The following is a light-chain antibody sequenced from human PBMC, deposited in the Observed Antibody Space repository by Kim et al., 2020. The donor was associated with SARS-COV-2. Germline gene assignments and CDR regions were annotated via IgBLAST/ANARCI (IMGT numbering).Light chain of an antibody. V-gene: IGKV3-20*01. CDR2: VAS. J-gene: IGKJ2*01. CDR1: QSVSNRY. Sequence: DIVLTQSPGTLSLSPGDRATLSCRASQSVSNRYVAWYQQKPGQAPRLLLYVASSRATGIPDRISGSGSGTDFSLTISSLEPEDFAVYYCQQYGSSPFTFGQGTKLEI. CDR3: QQYGSSPFT.